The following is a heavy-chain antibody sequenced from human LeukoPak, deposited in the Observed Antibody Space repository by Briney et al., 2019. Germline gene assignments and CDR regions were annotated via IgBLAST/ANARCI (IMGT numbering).Heavy chain of an antibody. D-gene: IGHD3-22*01. J-gene: IGHJ6*03. Sequence: GGSLRLSCAASGFTFSSYSMNWVRQAPGKGLEWVSSISSSSSYIYYADSVKGRFTISRDNAKNSLYLQMNSMRAEDTAVYYFARDAFEASYYYDSSGYYLQGYYMDVWGKGTTVTVSS. CDR3: ARDAFEASYYYDSSGYYLQGYYMDV. V-gene: IGHV3-21*01. CDR1: GFTFSSYS. CDR2: ISSSSSYI.